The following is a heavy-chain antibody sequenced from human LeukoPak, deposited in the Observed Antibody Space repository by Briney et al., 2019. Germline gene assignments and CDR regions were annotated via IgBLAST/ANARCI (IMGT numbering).Heavy chain of an antibody. CDR3: AREGRVSGYDFDC. CDR1: GFTFSSYW. J-gene: IGHJ4*02. Sequence: GRSLRLSCAASGFTFSSYWMHWVRQAPGKGLVWVSRINSDGSSITYADSVKGRFTISRDNAKNTLFLQMNSLRVEDTAVYYCAREGRVSGYDFDCWGQGTLVTVSS. D-gene: IGHD5-12*01. V-gene: IGHV3-74*03. CDR2: INSDGSSI.